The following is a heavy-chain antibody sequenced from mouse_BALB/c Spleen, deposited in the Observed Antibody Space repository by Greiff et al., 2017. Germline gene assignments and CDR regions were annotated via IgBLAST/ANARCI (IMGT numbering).Heavy chain of an antibody. CDR1: GYTFTRYV. J-gene: IGHJ1*01. CDR2: INPYNDGT. D-gene: IGHD2-1*01. Sequence: VQLQQSGPELVKPGASVKMSCKASGYTFTRYVMHWVKQKPGRGLEWIGYINPYNDGTKYNEKFKGKATLTSDKSSSTAYRVLSSLTSEDSAVYYCARLYGNYGYFDVWGAGNTVNVSS. V-gene: IGHV1-14*01. CDR3: ARLYGNYGYFDV.